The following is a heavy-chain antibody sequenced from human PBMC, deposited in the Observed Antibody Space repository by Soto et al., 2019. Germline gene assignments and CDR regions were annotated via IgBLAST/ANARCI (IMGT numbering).Heavy chain of an antibody. CDR3: AKGSGSGYYYDPWSYAPDY. CDR2: ISGSGGST. J-gene: IGHJ4*02. V-gene: IGHV3-23*01. D-gene: IGHD3-22*01. CDR1: GFTFSSYA. Sequence: GGSLRLSCAASGFTFSSYAMSWVRQAPGKGLEWVSAISGSGGSTYYADSVKGRFTISRDNSKNTLYLQMNSLRAEDTAVYYCAKGSGSGYYYDPWSYAPDYWGQGTLVTVSS.